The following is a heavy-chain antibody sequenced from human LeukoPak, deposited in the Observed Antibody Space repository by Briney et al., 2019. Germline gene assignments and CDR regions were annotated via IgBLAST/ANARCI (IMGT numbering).Heavy chain of an antibody. J-gene: IGHJ4*02. CDR1: GFTFSSYG. D-gene: IGHD6-19*01. V-gene: IGHV3-30*18. CDR2: ISYDGSNK. CDR3: AKAAGSGWWYYFDY. Sequence: GRSLRLSCAASGFTFSSYGMHWVRQAPGKGLEWVAVISYDGSNKYYADSVKGRFTISRDNSKNTLYLQMNSLRAEDTAVYYCAKAAGSGWWYYFDYWGQGTLVTVSS.